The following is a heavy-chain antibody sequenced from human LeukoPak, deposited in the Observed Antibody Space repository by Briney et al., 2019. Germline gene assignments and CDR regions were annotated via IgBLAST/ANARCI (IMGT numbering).Heavy chain of an antibody. J-gene: IGHJ3*02. D-gene: IGHD3-3*01. CDR1: GYTFTSYG. CDR2: ISAYNGNT. Sequence: ASVKVSCKASGYTFTSYGISWVRQAPGQGLEWMGWISAYNGNTNYAQKFQGRVTITTDESTSTAYMELSSLRSEDTAVYYCAREGVTIFGVVYRAFDIWGQGTMVTVSS. V-gene: IGHV1-18*01. CDR3: AREGVTIFGVVYRAFDI.